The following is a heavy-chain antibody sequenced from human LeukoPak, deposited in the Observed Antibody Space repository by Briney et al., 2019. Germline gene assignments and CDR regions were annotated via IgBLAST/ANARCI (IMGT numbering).Heavy chain of an antibody. CDR3: ARDFSGRGDAFDI. Sequence: AGGSLRLSCAASGFTVSSNYMSWVRQAPGKGLEWVSVIYGDGNTYYADSVKGRFTISRDNSKNTLYLQMNSLRAEDTAVYYCARDFSGRGDAFDIWGQGTMVTVSS. CDR1: GFTVSSNY. CDR2: IYGDGNT. D-gene: IGHD1-26*01. J-gene: IGHJ3*02. V-gene: IGHV3-53*01.